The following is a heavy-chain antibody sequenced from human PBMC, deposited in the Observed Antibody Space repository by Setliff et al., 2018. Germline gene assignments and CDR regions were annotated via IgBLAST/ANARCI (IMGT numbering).Heavy chain of an antibody. J-gene: IGHJ5*02. CDR2: TIPIFGTT. V-gene: IGHV1-69*05. CDR1: GGTFSTYG. CDR3: ARRGGWVVVTATNWFDP. Sequence: SVKVSCKASGGTFSTYGISWVRQAPGQGLEWMGGTIPIFGTTNYAQKFQGRVTIITDESTNTAYMELSSLRSEDTAVYYCARRGGWVVVTATNWFDPWGQGTLVTVSS. D-gene: IGHD2-21*02.